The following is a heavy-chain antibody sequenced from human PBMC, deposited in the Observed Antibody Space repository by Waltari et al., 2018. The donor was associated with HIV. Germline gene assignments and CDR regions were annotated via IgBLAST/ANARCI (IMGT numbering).Heavy chain of an antibody. Sequence: EVQLVESGGGLIQPGGSLRLSCAASGFTVSSVYMSWVRQAPGKGLEWVSVIHSRGGTNYADTVKGRFTISRDNSKNTLYLQMNSLGAEDTAVYYCARDTTVVGTRYFDYWGRGTLVTVSS. CDR2: IHSRGGT. D-gene: IGHD6-13*01. CDR3: ARDTTVVGTRYFDY. CDR1: GFTVSSVY. V-gene: IGHV3-53*01. J-gene: IGHJ4*02.